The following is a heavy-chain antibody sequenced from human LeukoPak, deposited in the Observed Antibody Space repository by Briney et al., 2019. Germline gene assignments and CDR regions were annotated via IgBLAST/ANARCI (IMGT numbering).Heavy chain of an antibody. J-gene: IGHJ4*02. CDR2: ISSSSSYI. D-gene: IGHD5-24*01. Sequence: GGSLRLSCAASGFTFSSYSMNWVRQAPGKGLEWVSSISSSSSYIYYADSVKGRFTISRDNSKNTLYLQMNSLRAEDTAVYYCARDKRDGYNYFDYWGQGTLVTVSS. CDR1: GFTFSSYS. CDR3: ARDKRDGYNYFDY. V-gene: IGHV3-21*01.